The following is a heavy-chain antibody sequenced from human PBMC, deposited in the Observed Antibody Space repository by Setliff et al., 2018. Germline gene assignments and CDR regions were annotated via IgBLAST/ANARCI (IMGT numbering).Heavy chain of an antibody. D-gene: IGHD1-1*01. J-gene: IGHJ4*03. CDR2: IYYSGST. Sequence: KPSETLSLTCTVSGGSISSSSYYWGWIRQPPGKGLEWIGSIYYSGSTYYNPSLKSRVTISVGTSKNQFSLKLSSVTAADTAVYYCARLSQGDGYNYRYYFDYWVPETLLVTVSS. CDR3: ARLSQGDGYNYRYYFDY. V-gene: IGHV4-39*01. CDR1: GGSISSSSYY.